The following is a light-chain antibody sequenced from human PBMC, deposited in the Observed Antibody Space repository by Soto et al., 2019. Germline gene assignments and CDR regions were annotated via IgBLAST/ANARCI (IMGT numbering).Light chain of an antibody. V-gene: IGLV2-11*01. CDR1: SSNVGNYNF. CDR2: DVT. Sequence: QSALTQPHSVSGSPGHSVTISCTGTSSNVGNYNFVSWYQQHPGKVPKLMIYDVTKRHSWVPDRFSGSKSGNTASLTISDLQSEDEADYYCCSYAGNSPHFGVGTTLTVL. J-gene: IGLJ2*01. CDR3: CSYAGNSPH.